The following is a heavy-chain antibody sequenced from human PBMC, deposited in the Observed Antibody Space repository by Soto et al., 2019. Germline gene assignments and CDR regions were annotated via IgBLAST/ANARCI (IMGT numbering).Heavy chain of an antibody. Sequence: GASVKVSCKASGGTFSSYAISWVRQAPGQGLEWMGGIIPIFGTANYAQKFQGRVTITADESTSTAYMELSSLRSEDTAVYYCARVLTYYYDSSGPEVNDAFDIWGQGTMVT. J-gene: IGHJ3*02. CDR1: GGTFSSYA. CDR3: ARVLTYYYDSSGPEVNDAFDI. CDR2: IIPIFGTA. D-gene: IGHD3-22*01. V-gene: IGHV1-69*13.